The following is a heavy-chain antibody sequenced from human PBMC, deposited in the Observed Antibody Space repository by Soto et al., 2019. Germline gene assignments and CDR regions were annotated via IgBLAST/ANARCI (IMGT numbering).Heavy chain of an antibody. CDR1: GGSISTVNYW. J-gene: IGHJ4*02. D-gene: IGHD3-10*01. Sequence: QVQLQESGPGLVKPSQTLSLTCTVSGGSISTVNYWWSWIRQSPDMGLEGIEHIYNGGSTYNNPSHKGRANMSVDTSKEQVSLPLSSVSAADTAVYYCARGPSGDKVDSWGQVTLVTVSS. CDR2: IYNGGST. V-gene: IGHV4-30-4*01. CDR3: ARGPSGDKVDS.